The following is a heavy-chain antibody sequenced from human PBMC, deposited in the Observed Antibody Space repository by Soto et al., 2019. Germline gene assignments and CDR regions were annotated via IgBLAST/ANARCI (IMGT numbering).Heavy chain of an antibody. CDR3: ARGIATGQLDP. D-gene: IGHD2-15*01. CDR1: VYTFTRYT. J-gene: IGHJ5*02. CDR2: INPDNGNT. Sequence: ASVKVSCKASVYTFTRYTMNWVRQAPGQRLEWMGWINPDNGNTKSSQKFQDRVIITRDTSASTAYMDLSSLRSGDTAVYYCARGIATGQLDPWGQGTLVTVSS. V-gene: IGHV1-3*01.